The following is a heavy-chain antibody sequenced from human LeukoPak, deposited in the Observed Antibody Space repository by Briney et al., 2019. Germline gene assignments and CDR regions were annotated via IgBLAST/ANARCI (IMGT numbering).Heavy chain of an antibody. D-gene: IGHD4-17*01. CDR3: AKDRRDADYEFYFDY. Sequence: GGPLRLSCAASEFTFGFYGMHWVRQAPGEGLEWVAFIRFDGSNKYYADSVKGRFTISRDNSRNTLYLQMNSLRAEDTAVYYCAKDRRDADYEFYFDYWGQGTLVTVSS. CDR1: EFTFGFYG. V-gene: IGHV3-30*02. CDR2: IRFDGSNK. J-gene: IGHJ4*02.